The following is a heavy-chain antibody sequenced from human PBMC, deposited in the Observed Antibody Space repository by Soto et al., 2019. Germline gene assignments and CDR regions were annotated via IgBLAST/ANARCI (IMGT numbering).Heavy chain of an antibody. V-gene: IGHV3-30*18. J-gene: IGHJ5*02. Sequence: QVQLVESGGGVVQPGGSLRLSRAASGFTFSSYGMHWVRQAPGKGLEWVAVISYHGINTHYADSVKGRFTISRDNYKNTLYLHMNSLRPEDTAVYYCAKTGDSGYDWGWFDPWGQGTLVTVSS. CDR3: AKTGDSGYDWGWFDP. CDR2: ISYHGINT. CDR1: GFTFSSYG. D-gene: IGHD5-12*01.